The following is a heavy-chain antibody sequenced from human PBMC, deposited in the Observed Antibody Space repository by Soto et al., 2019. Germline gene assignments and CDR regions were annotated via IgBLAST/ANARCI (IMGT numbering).Heavy chain of an antibody. V-gene: IGHV3-23*01. J-gene: IGHJ4*02. CDR1: GFTFSSYA. CDR2: VSIGGST. Sequence: GGSLRLCSAASGFTFSSYAKGWLRQGPGKGLEWVAVVSIGGSTHYADSVRGRFTVSRDNSKNTLSLQMNSLTAEDTAVYFCAKRRGAGGHFDYWGQGALVTVSS. D-gene: IGHD2-15*01. CDR3: AKRRGAGGHFDY.